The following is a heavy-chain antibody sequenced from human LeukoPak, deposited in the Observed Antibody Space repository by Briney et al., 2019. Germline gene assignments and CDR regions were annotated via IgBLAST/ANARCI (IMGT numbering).Heavy chain of an antibody. CDR1: GFTFSSYS. CDR2: ISSSSSYI. Sequence: GGSLGLSCAASGFTFSSYSMNWVRQAPGKGLEWVSSISSSSSYIYYADSVKGRFTISRDNAKNSLYLQMNSLRAEDTAVYYCARETHDFLEEDIWGQGTMVTVSS. J-gene: IGHJ3*02. CDR3: ARETHDFLEEDI. V-gene: IGHV3-21*01. D-gene: IGHD3-3*01.